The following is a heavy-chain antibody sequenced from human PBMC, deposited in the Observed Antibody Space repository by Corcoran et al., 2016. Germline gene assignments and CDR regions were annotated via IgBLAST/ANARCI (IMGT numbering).Heavy chain of an antibody. CDR2: IIPIFGTA. D-gene: IGHD5-18*01. Sequence: QVQLVQSGAEVKKPGSSVKVSCKASGGTFSSYAISWVRQAPGHGLEWMGGIIPIFGTANYAQKFQGRVTITADESTSTAYMELSSLRSEDTAVYYCARGGLEYTAMVKGHYYGMDVWGQGTTVTVSS. J-gene: IGHJ6*02. CDR1: GGTFSSYA. V-gene: IGHV1-69*01. CDR3: ARGGLEYTAMVKGHYYGMDV.